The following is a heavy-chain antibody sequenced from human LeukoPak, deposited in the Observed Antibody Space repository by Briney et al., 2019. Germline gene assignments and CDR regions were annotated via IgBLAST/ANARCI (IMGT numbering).Heavy chain of an antibody. Sequence: GGSLRLSCAASGFTFSSYAMSWVRQAPGKGLEYVSGISGSGGTTYYADSVKGRFTISRDNSENTLYLQMNSLRAEDTAVYYCAKRIQYSSPDSYFDFWGQGTLVTVSS. D-gene: IGHD6-6*01. CDR2: ISGSGGTT. CDR3: AKRIQYSSPDSYFDF. CDR1: GFTFSSYA. V-gene: IGHV3-23*01. J-gene: IGHJ4*02.